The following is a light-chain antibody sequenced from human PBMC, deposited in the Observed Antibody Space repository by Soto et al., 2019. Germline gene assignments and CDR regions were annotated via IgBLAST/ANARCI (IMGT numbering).Light chain of an antibody. CDR3: QQSYIGPRT. Sequence: DIQMTQSPSSLSASVGDRVTVTCRASQTIGNFLNWYHQKPGKAPEPLISLVFTLQSGVPSRFSASGSGTDFTLTISSLQPEDFGTYYCQQSYIGPRTFGPGTTVEIK. V-gene: IGKV1-39*01. CDR1: QTIGNF. CDR2: LVF. J-gene: IGKJ2*01.